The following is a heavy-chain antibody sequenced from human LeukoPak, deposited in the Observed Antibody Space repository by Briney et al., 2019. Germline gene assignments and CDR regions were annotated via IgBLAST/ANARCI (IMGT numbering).Heavy chain of an antibody. CDR2: ISGSGGST. Sequence: GGSLRLSCAASGFTFSSYAMSWVRQAPGKGLEWVSAISGSGGSTYYADSVKGRFTISRDNSKNTLYLQMNSLRAEDTAVYYCARGGTRRITYYYDSSGYSFDYWGQGTLVTVSS. CDR1: GFTFSSYA. V-gene: IGHV3-23*01. CDR3: ARGGTRRITYYYDSSGYSFDY. D-gene: IGHD3-22*01. J-gene: IGHJ4*02.